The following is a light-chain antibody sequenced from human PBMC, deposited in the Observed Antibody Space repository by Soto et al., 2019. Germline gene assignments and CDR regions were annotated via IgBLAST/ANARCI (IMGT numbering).Light chain of an antibody. Sequence: QSALTQPASVSGSPGQSITISCTGTSSDVGAYNYVSWYQQHPDKAPKLMIYEVSDRPSGVSNRFSGSKSGNTASLTISGLQAEDEADYYCSSYTTTAPVVFGGGTKLTVL. J-gene: IGLJ2*01. V-gene: IGLV2-14*01. CDR3: SSYTTTAPVV. CDR2: EVS. CDR1: SSDVGAYNY.